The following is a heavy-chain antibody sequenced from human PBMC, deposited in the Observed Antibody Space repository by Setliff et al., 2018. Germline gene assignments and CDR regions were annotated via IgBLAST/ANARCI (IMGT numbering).Heavy chain of an antibody. J-gene: IGHJ4*02. D-gene: IGHD6-19*01. CDR3: ATSDWYAAFDH. CDR2: MKQDESEK. CDR1: GFTFTNYW. Sequence: PGGSLRLSCAASGFTFTNYWINWVRQAPGKGLEWVANMKQDESEKHYVGSVKGRFTISRDNARNSVYLQMNSLRAEDAAVYYCATSDWYAAFDHWGQGTLVTVSS. V-gene: IGHV3-7*01.